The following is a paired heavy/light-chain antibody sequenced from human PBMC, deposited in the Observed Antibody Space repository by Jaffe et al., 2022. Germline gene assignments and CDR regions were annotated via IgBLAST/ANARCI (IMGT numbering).Light chain of an antibody. CDR3: QQYGSSLGFT. CDR2: GAS. CDR1: QSVSSSY. J-gene: IGKJ3*01. Sequence: EIVLTQSPGTLSLSPGERATLSCRASQSVSSSYLAWYQQKPGQAPRLLIYGASSRATGIPDRFSGSGSGTDFTLTISRLEPEDFAVYYCQQYGSSLGFTFGPGTKVDIK. V-gene: IGKV3-20*01.
Heavy chain of an antibody. CDR1: GGSISSGSYY. CDR2: IYTSGST. V-gene: IGHV4-61*02. CDR3: ARDAVKGGWPNYYYYYMDV. J-gene: IGHJ6*03. Sequence: QVQLQESGPGLVKPSQTLSLTCTVSGGSISSGSYYWSWIRQPAGKGLEWIGRIYTSGSTNYNPSLKSRVTISVDTSKNQFSLKLSSVTAADTAVYYCARDAVKGGWPNYYYYYMDVWGKGTTVTVSS. D-gene: IGHD3-16*01.